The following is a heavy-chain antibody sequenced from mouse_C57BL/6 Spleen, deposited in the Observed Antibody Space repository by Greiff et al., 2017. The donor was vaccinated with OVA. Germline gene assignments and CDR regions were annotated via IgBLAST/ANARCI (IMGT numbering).Heavy chain of an antibody. D-gene: IGHD3-1*01. V-gene: IGHV8-8*01. CDR3: ARIEGLYWYFDV. J-gene: IGHJ1*03. Sequence: TLTVCGPGILQPSHSLRLTCSFSGFSLLPFSLCFFLFRPPSVICLEWLAHIWWVDDMYYNPALKSRLTISKDTSKNQVFLKIANVDTADTATYYCARIEGLYWYFDVWGTGTTVTVSS. CDR2: IWWVDDM. CDR1: GFSLLPFSLC.